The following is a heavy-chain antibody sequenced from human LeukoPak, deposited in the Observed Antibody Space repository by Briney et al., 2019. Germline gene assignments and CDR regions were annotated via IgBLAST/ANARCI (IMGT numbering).Heavy chain of an antibody. J-gene: IGHJ6*02. CDR2: ISSSGSTI. V-gene: IGHV3-11*01. D-gene: IGHD2-15*01. CDR1: GFTFSDYY. Sequence: KPGGSLRLSCAASGFTFSDYYMSWIRQAPGKGLEGVSYISSSGSTIYYADSVKGRFTISRDNAKNSLYLQMNSLRAEDTAVYYCARDRFPASPNNYYYYGMDVWGQGTTVTVSS. CDR3: ARDRFPASPNNYYYYGMDV.